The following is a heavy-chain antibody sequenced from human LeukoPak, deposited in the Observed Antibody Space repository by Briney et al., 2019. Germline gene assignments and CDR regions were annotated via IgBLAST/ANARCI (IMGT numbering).Heavy chain of an antibody. CDR3: ARRGDGGRSFDY. CDR2: IYSAGST. Sequence: PGGSLRLSCAASGFTFSDHAMSWVRQAPGKGLEWVSLIYSAGSTYYADSVTGRFTISRDNSKNTLFLQMNSLRAEDTAVYYCARRGDGGRSFDYWGQGTLVTVSS. V-gene: IGHV3-53*01. J-gene: IGHJ4*02. D-gene: IGHD4-23*01. CDR1: GFTFSDHA.